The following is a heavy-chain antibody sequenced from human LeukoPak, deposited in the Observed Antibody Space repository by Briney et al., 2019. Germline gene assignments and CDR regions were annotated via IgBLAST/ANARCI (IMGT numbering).Heavy chain of an antibody. CDR2: INPYNGKT. CDR1: GYTLDRFG. CDR3: ARDTPQHLKRFDY. V-gene: IGHV1-18*01. J-gene: IGHJ4*02. Sequence: ASVKVSCKASGYTLDRFGISWVRQAPGQGLEWLGWINPYNGKTIFGEKFQGRVTMTTDTSTSTVYMELTSLRSDDTAVYFCARDTPQHLKRFDYWGQGTLVTVSS.